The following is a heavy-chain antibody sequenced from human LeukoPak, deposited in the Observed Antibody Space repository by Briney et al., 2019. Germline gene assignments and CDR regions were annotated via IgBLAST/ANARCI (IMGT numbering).Heavy chain of an antibody. V-gene: IGHV3-13*01. CDR3: ARAYGGWSVGMDV. D-gene: IGHD6-19*01. CDR2: ICTAGDT. CDR1: GFTFSSYD. Sequence: GGSLRLSCAASGFTFSSYDMHWVRQAPGKGLEWVSAICTAGDTYYPGSVKGRFTISRENAKNSLYLQMNSLRAGDTAVYYCARAYGGWSVGMDVWGQGTTVTVSS. J-gene: IGHJ6*02.